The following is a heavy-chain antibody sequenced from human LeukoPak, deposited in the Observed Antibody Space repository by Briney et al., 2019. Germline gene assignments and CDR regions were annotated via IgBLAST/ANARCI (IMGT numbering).Heavy chain of an antibody. CDR2: IIPIFGTT. V-gene: IGHV1-69*01. CDR3: AREPGGSGTQIAGYFQY. J-gene: IGHJ1*01. CDR1: GGIFSSYT. Sequence: SVKVSCKASGGIFSSYTFSWVRQAPGQGLEWMGGIIPIFGTTNYAQKFQGRVTITADESTSTAYMELRSLRSEDTAVYYCAREPGGSGTQIAGYFQYWGQDTLVTVSS. D-gene: IGHD3-10*01.